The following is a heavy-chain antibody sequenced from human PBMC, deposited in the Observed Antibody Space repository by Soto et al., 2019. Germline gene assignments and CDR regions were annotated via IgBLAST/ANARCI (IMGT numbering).Heavy chain of an antibody. Sequence: QAGGSLRLSCAASGFTFGSYSMNWVRQAPGKGLEWVSYISSSGSTIYYADSVKGRLTISRDNAKNSLYLEMNSLRAEDTAVYYCAREADIVVVPSAIPAYGMDVWGLGTTVTVSS. CDR2: ISSSGSTI. D-gene: IGHD2-2*02. J-gene: IGHJ6*02. CDR1: GFTFGSYS. V-gene: IGHV3-48*04. CDR3: AREADIVVVPSAIPAYGMDV.